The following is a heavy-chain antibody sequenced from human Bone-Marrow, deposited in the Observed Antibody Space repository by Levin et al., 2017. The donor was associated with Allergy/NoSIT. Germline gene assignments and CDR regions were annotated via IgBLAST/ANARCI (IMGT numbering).Heavy chain of an antibody. V-gene: IGHV6-1*01. J-gene: IGHJ3*02. CDR3: ARRSFRGVGVDAFDI. Sequence: PLQTLSLTCAISGDSVSTNSAAWNWIRQSPSRGLEWLGRTYYRSKWYSDYAVSVKSRITINSDTSKNQFSLQLNSVTPEDTAVYYCARRSFRGVGVDAFDIWGQGTMVTVSS. D-gene: IGHD3-16*01. CDR2: TYYRSKWYS. CDR1: GDSVSTNSAA.